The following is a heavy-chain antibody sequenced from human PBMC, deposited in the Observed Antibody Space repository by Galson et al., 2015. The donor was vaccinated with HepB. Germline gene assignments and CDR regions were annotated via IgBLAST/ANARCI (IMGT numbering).Heavy chain of an antibody. J-gene: IGHJ4*02. V-gene: IGHV4-61*09. CDR3: VRLITGVGGAFDL. Sequence: TLSLTCAVSGDSISSDHYYWSWIRQPAGKGLEWIGHMFTSGTTSYNPSLKSRATVSMDTPENQFSLRLSSVTAGDTAVYFCVRLITGVGGAFDLWGQGTLVTVSP. D-gene: IGHD7-27*01. CDR2: MFTSGTT. CDR1: GDSISSDHYY.